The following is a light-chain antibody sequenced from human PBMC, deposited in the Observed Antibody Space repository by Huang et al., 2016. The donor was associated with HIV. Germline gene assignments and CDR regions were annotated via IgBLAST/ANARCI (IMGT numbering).Light chain of an antibody. V-gene: IGKV1-27*01. J-gene: IGKJ1*01. CDR2: AAS. CDR3: QKYDSVPRT. CDR1: QDINNY. Sequence: VTITCRASQDINNYLAWYQQKAGQVPKLLIYAASSLQSGVPSRFSGSGSGTDFTLTISSLQPEDVAIYYCQKYDSVPRTFGQGTKVEIK.